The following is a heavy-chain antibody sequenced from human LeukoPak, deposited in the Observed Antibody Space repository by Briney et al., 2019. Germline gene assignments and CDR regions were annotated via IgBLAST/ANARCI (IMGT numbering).Heavy chain of an antibody. J-gene: IGHJ4*02. CDR1: GFTFSSYE. CDR3: ARVSGTVTLPLDY. Sequence: GGSLRLSCAASGFTFSSYEMNWVRQAPGKGLEWVSYISSSGSTIYYADSVKGRFTISRDIAKNSLYLQMNSLRAEDTAVYYCARVSGTVTLPLDYWGQGTLVTVSS. D-gene: IGHD4-17*01. V-gene: IGHV3-48*03. CDR2: ISSSGSTI.